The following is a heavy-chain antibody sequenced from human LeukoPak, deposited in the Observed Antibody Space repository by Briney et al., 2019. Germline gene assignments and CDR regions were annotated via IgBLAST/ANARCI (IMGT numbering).Heavy chain of an antibody. J-gene: IGHJ4*02. CDR2: ISGYNGNT. V-gene: IGHV1-18*01. D-gene: IGHD3-22*01. CDR3: ARVAYYYDSSGSTGPFDY. Sequence: ASVRVSCKASGYTFATYGVSWVRQAPGQGLEWMGWISGYNGNTNYEQKLQARVTLTTDTSTSTAYMELRSLRSDDTAVYYCARVAYYYDSSGSTGPFDYWGQGTLVTVSS. CDR1: GYTFATYG.